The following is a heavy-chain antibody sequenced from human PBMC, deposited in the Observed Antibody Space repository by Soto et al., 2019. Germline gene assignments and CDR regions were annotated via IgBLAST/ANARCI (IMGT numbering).Heavy chain of an antibody. J-gene: IGHJ1*01. CDR2: IWYDGSNK. CDR3: AREFYDISGATAY. V-gene: IGHV3-33*01. CDR1: GFTLCSHG. Sequence: PGGSPRLMPAPCGFTLCSHGLHRVRQAPGKGLEWVAVIWYDGSNKYYADSVKGRFTISRDNSKNTLYLQMNSLRAEDTAVYYCAREFYDISGATAYWGNDTMVIVAS. D-gene: IGHD3-22*01.